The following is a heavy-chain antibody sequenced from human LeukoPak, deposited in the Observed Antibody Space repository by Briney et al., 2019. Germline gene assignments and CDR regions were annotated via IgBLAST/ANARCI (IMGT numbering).Heavy chain of an antibody. CDR1: GYTFTSYA. CDR2: INAGNGNT. J-gene: IGHJ4*02. Sequence: GASVKVSCKASGYTFTSYAMHWVRQAPGQRLEWMGWINAGNGNTKYSQKFQGRVTITRDTSASTAYMELSSLRSEDTAVYYCARVSGEGIQLWLFIDYWGQGTLVTVSS. D-gene: IGHD5-18*01. CDR3: ARVSGEGIQLWLFIDY. V-gene: IGHV1-3*01.